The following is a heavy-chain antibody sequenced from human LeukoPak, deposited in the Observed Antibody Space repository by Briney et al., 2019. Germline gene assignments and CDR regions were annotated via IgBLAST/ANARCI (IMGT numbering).Heavy chain of an antibody. Sequence: SETLSLTCAVYGGFFSGYYWSWIRQPPGKGLEWIGEINHSGSTNYNPSLKSRVTISVDTSKNQFSLKLSSVTAADTAVYYCARGRLGGIAVAGSRRWFDPWGQGTLVTVSS. J-gene: IGHJ5*02. D-gene: IGHD6-19*01. V-gene: IGHV4-34*01. CDR2: INHSGST. CDR3: ARGRLGGIAVAGSRRWFDP. CDR1: GGFFSGYY.